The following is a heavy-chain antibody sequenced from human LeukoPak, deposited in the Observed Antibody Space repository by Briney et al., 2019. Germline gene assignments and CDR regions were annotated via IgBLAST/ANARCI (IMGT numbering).Heavy chain of an antibody. CDR3: ARGGPTLTGYYKPYYYYGMDV. V-gene: IGHV4-38-2*02. J-gene: IGHJ6*02. CDR1: GYSISSGYY. D-gene: IGHD3-9*01. CDR2: INHSGST. Sequence: SETLSLTCTVSGYSISSGYYWGWIRQPPGKGLEWIGEINHSGSTNYNPSLKSRVTISVDTSKNQFSLKLSSVTAADTAVYYCARGGPTLTGYYKPYYYYGMDVWGQGTTVTVSS.